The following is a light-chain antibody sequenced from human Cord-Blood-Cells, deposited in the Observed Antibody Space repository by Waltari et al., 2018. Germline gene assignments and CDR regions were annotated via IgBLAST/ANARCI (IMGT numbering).Light chain of an antibody. CDR1: SSDVGSYQL. CDR2: EVS. CDR3: CSYAGSSTYV. J-gene: IGLJ1*01. Sequence: QSALTQPASVSGSHGQSITISCTGTSSDVGSYQLVSWYQQHPGKAPKLMIYEVSKRPSGVSNRFSGSKSGNTASLTISGLQAEDEADYYCCSYAGSSTYVFGTGTKVTVL. V-gene: IGLV2-23*02.